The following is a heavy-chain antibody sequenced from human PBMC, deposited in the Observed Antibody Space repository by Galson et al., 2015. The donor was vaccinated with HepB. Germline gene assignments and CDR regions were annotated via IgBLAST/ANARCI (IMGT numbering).Heavy chain of an antibody. CDR1: GSTFSSYA. CDR2: ISSSGGNT. J-gene: IGHJ6*02. V-gene: IGHV3-23*01. Sequence: SLRLSCAASGSTFSSYAISWVRQAPGKGLEWVSGISSSGGNTYYADAVKGRFTISRDNSKKTLYLQMNSLRAEDTAVYYWATLGSYFDSSGSTPYYYYAMDVWGQGTTVTVSS. CDR3: ATLGSYFDSSGSTPYYYYAMDV. D-gene: IGHD3-22*01.